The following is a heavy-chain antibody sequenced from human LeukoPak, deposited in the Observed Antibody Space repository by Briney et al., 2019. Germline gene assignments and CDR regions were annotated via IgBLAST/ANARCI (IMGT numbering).Heavy chain of an antibody. J-gene: IGHJ6*03. D-gene: IGHD3-9*01. V-gene: IGHV3-7*01. CDR2: IKQDGSEK. CDR1: GFTFSSYW. Sequence: GGSLRLSCAASGFTFSSYWMSWVRQAPGKGLEWVANIKQDGSEKYYVDSVKGRFTISRDNAKNSLYLQMNSLRAEDTAVYYCARDLKTGYYPYYYYYMDVWGKGTTVTISS. CDR3: ARDLKTGYYPYYYYYMDV.